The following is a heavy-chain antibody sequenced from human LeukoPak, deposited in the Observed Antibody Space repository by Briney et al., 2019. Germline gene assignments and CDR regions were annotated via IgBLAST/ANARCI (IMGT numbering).Heavy chain of an antibody. CDR1: GYTFTSHF. Sequence: GASVKVSCKASGYTFTSHFMHWVRQAPGQGLEWMGIINPRGGSTSYTQKFQGRVTMTRDTSTSTVYMELSRLRSDDTAVYYCARDLDGSGSYEDYWGQGTLVTVSS. D-gene: IGHD3-10*01. CDR2: INPRGGST. V-gene: IGHV1-46*01. CDR3: ARDLDGSGSYEDY. J-gene: IGHJ4*02.